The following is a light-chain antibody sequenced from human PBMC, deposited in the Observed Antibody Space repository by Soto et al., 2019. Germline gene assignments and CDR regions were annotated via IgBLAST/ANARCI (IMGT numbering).Light chain of an antibody. V-gene: IGKV3-11*01. J-gene: IGKJ5*01. CDR2: DTS. CDR1: QTVTRS. Sequence: EIVLTQSPATLSLSPGERATLSCRTSQTVTRSLAWYQHTPGQAPRLLIYDTSNRTTGIPARFSGSGSGTDFTLTISSLEPEDFAVYYCQQRGDWPPITFGQGTRLEIK. CDR3: QQRGDWPPIT.